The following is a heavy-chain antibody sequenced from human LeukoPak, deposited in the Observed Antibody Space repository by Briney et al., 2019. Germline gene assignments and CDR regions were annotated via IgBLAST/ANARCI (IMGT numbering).Heavy chain of an antibody. J-gene: IGHJ4*02. CDR3: TKSMYNWNYAYYFDY. V-gene: IGHV1-69*13. D-gene: IGHD1-7*01. CDR1: GGTFSSYA. CDR2: IIPIFGTA. Sequence: ASVKVSCKASGGTFSSYAISWVRQAPGQGLEWMGGIIPIFGTANYAQKFQGRVTITADESTSTAYMELSSLRSEDTAVYYCTKSMYNWNYAYYFDYWGPGTLVTVSS.